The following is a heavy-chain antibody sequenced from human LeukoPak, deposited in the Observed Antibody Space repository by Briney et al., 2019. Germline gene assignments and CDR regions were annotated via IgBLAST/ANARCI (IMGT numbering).Heavy chain of an antibody. CDR2: IIPIFGTA. Sequence: ASVKVSCKSSGGTFSSYAISWVRQAPGQGLEWMGGIIPIFGTANYAQKFQGRVTITADESTSTAYMELSSLRSEDTAVYHCARGYSYGPYYYYYYMDVWGKGTTVTVSS. V-gene: IGHV1-69*13. J-gene: IGHJ6*03. D-gene: IGHD5-18*01. CDR3: ARGYSYGPYYYYYYMDV. CDR1: GGTFSSYA.